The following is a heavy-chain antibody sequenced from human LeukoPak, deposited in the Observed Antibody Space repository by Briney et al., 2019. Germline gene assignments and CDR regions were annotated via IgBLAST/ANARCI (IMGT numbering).Heavy chain of an antibody. V-gene: IGHV4-34*01. Sequence: PSGTLSLTCAVSGGSFSGYYWSWIRQPPGKGLEWIGEINHSGSTNYNPSLKSRVTISVDTSNKQFSLKLSSVTAADTAVYYCARGLRDGYTPAWGQGTLVTVSS. CDR2: INHSGST. D-gene: IGHD5-24*01. J-gene: IGHJ5*02. CDR1: GGSFSGYY. CDR3: ARGLRDGYTPA.